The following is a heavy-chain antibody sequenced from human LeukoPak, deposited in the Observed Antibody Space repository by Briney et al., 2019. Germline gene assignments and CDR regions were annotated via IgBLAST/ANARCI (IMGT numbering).Heavy chain of an antibody. CDR2: IYYSGNT. CDR3: ARHSGLRSPFDP. Sequence: PSETLSLTCTVSGGSISSYYWSWIRQPPGKGLEWIGYIYYSGNTYYNPSLKSRVTIFVDTSKNQFSLKLSSVTAADTAVYYCARHSGLRSPFDPWGQGTLVTVSS. CDR1: GGSISSYY. D-gene: IGHD3-3*01. J-gene: IGHJ5*02. V-gene: IGHV4-59*08.